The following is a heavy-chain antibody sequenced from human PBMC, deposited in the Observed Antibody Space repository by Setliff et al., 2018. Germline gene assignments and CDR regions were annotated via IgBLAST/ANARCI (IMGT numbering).Heavy chain of an antibody. CDR2: IYHNGNT. D-gene: IGHD3-16*01. CDR3: ARDRTAYTYGLDV. CDR1: GGSVSPYF. V-gene: IGHV4-59*02. J-gene: IGHJ6*02. Sequence: SETLSLTCTVSGGSVSPYFWSWIRQPPGKGLEWIGYIYHNGNTNFNPSLKSRVNMSVDTSNKQFVLNLKAVTAADTAVYYCARDRTAYTYGLDVWGQGTTVTVSS.